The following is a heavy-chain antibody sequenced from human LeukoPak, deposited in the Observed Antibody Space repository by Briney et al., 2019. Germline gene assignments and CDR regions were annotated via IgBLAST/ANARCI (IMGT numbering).Heavy chain of an antibody. CDR2: ISAYNGNT. CDR3: ARAGLWFGVSRRSHAFDI. CDR1: GYTFTSYG. J-gene: IGHJ3*02. V-gene: IGHV1-18*01. Sequence: GASVKVSCKASGYTFTSYGMSWVRQAPGQGLEWMGWISAYNGNTNYAQKLQGRVTMTTDTSTSTAYMELRSLRSDDTAVYYCARAGLWFGVSRRSHAFDIWGQGTMVTVSS. D-gene: IGHD3-10*01.